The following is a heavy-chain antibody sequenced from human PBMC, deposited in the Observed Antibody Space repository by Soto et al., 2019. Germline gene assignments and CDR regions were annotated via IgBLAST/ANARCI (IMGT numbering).Heavy chain of an antibody. CDR1: GVSISSNYY. D-gene: IGHD6-19*01. CDR2: ISHIGSV. J-gene: IGHJ4*02. CDR3: VRSFGWYAIDY. V-gene: IGHV4-4*02. Sequence: QVLLQESGPGLGQPSGTLSLSCAVSGVSISSNYYWGWVRQPPGKGLEWLGDISHIGSVNYSPSLMSRVTISMDRSENQFSLKLNSVTAADTAVYYCVRSFGWYAIDYWGQGTLVIVSS.